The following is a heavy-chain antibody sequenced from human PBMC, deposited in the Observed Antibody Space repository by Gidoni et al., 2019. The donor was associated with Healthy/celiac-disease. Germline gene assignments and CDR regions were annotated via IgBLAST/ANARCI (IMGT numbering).Heavy chain of an antibody. Sequence: QVQLVESGGGVVQPGRSLRLSCAASGFTFSSYGMHWVRQAPGKGLEWVAVIWYDGSNKYYADSVKGRFTISRDNSKNTLYLQMNSLRAEDTAVYYCARDMVRYDFWSGYPTYYYYGMDVWGQGTTVTVSS. J-gene: IGHJ6*02. CDR1: GFTFSSYG. CDR3: ARDMVRYDFWSGYPTYYYYGMDV. D-gene: IGHD3-3*01. V-gene: IGHV3-33*01. CDR2: IWYDGSNK.